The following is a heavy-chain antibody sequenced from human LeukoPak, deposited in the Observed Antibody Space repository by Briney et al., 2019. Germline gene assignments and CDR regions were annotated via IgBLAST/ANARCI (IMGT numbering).Heavy chain of an antibody. J-gene: IGHJ5*02. V-gene: IGHV4-59*01. CDR3: ARGFIAAAGWIDP. Sequence: KPSETLSLTCTVSGGSISGYYWSWIRQPPGKGLEWIGYIYYSGSTNYNPSLKSRVTISVDTSKNQFSLKLSSVTAADTAVYYCARGFIAAAGWIDPWGQGTLVTVSS. CDR1: GGSISGYY. CDR2: IYYSGST. D-gene: IGHD6-13*01.